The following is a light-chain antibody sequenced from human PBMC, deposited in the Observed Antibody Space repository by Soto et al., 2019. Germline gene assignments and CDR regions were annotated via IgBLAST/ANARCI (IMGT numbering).Light chain of an antibody. CDR3: QHSTTWK. CDR1: QTITTW. CDR2: DAS. Sequence: DSQMTQSPSTLSASVGDRVTITCRASQTITTWLAWYQQKPGKAPKLLIYDASTLQSGVPSRFSGSGSETDFTLTISSLQPEDFATYSCQHSTTWKFGQGTKVDIK. V-gene: IGKV1-5*01. J-gene: IGKJ1*01.